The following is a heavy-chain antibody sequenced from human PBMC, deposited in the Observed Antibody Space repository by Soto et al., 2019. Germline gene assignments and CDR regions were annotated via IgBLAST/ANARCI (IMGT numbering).Heavy chain of an antibody. CDR2: ITYDGGNK. Sequence: QVQLVESGGGVVQPGRSLRLSCAASEFTFSSHAMHWVRQAPGKGLEWVAVITYDGGNKYYADSVKGRFTISRDNSKNTLYLHIHSLRAEDTAVFYCARDIAAVGPFYYYGMDVWGQGTTVTVSS. CDR3: ARDIAAVGPFYYYGMDV. CDR1: EFTFSSHA. V-gene: IGHV3-30-3*01. D-gene: IGHD6-13*01. J-gene: IGHJ6*02.